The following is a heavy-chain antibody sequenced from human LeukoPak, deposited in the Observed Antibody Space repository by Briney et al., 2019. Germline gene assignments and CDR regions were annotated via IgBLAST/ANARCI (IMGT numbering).Heavy chain of an antibody. V-gene: IGHV3-23*01. CDR3: TTRLRNHFDY. J-gene: IGHJ4*02. Sequence: RSLRLSCATSGFTFSSFTMNWARQAPGKGLEWVSTISDGSRDTHYAGSVKGRFTISRDDSQNIVYLQMDSLRAEDTALYYCTTRLRNHFDYWGQGTQVTVSS. CDR1: GFTFSSFT. D-gene: IGHD5-12*01. CDR2: ISDGSRDT.